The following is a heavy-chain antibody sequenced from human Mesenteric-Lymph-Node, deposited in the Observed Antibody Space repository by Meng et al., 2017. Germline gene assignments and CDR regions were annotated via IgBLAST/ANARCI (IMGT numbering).Heavy chain of an antibody. D-gene: IGHD1-7*01. CDR1: GFTFSSYA. CDR2: ISYDGSNK. CDR3: ARGYNWNYVFYYYYGMDV. J-gene: IGHJ6*02. V-gene: IGHV3-30*01. Sequence: GESLKISCAASGFTFSSYAMHWVRQAPGKGLEWVAVISYDGSNKYYADSVKGRFTISRDNSKNTLYLQMNSLRAEDTAVYYCARGYNWNYVFYYYYGMDVWGQGTTVTVSS.